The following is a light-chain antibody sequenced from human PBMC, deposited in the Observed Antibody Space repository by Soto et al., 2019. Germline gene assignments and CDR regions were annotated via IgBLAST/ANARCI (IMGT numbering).Light chain of an antibody. CDR2: GAS. V-gene: IGKV3-20*01. CDR1: QSVTSNY. Sequence: EIVLTQSPGTLSLSPGERATLSCRASQSVTSNYLAWYQQKPGQAPRLLIFGASSRPTDIPDRFSGSGSGTDFTLTISRLEPEDFAVYYGQQYVSSPSTFGQGTKLEIK. J-gene: IGKJ2*02. CDR3: QQYVSSPST.